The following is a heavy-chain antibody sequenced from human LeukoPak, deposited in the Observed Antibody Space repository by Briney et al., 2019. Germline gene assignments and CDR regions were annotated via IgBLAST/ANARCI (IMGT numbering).Heavy chain of an antibody. CDR3: AKVAAAGYNWFDP. Sequence: GGSLRLSCAASGFTFSSYAMTWVRQAPGKGLEWVSGISGSGGSTYYADSVKGRFTISRDSSKNTLYLQMNSLRAEDTAVYYCAKVAAAGYNWFDPWGQGTLVTVSS. V-gene: IGHV3-23*01. CDR2: ISGSGGST. D-gene: IGHD6-13*01. CDR1: GFTFSSYA. J-gene: IGHJ5*02.